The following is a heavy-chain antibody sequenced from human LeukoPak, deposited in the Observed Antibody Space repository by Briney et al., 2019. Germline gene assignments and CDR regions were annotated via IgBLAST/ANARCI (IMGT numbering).Heavy chain of an antibody. Sequence: GASVKVSCKASGGTFSSYAISWVRQAPGQGLEWMGRIIPILGIANYAQKFQGRVTITADKSTSTAYMELSSLRSEDTAVYYCARDNPSSSWSQGDYWGQGTLVTVSS. V-gene: IGHV1-69*04. J-gene: IGHJ4*02. CDR1: GGTFSSYA. D-gene: IGHD6-13*01. CDR3: ARDNPSSSWSQGDY. CDR2: IIPILGIA.